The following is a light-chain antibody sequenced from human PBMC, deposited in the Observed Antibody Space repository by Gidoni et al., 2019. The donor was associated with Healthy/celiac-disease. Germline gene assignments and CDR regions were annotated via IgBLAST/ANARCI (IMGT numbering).Light chain of an antibody. V-gene: IGKV1-33*01. CDR1: QDISND. CDR2: DAS. J-gene: IGKJ2*01. CDR3: QQYDNLPYT. Sequence: DIQLTQSPSSLSASVGDRVTITCQASQDISNDLNWYQQKPGKAPKLLIYDASNVETGVPSRCSGSGPGTDFTFTISSLQPEDIATYYCQQYDNLPYTFGQGTKLEIK.